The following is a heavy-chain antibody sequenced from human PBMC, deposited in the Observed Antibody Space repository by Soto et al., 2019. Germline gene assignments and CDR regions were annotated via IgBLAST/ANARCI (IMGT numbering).Heavy chain of an antibody. CDR1: GIIFSYYG. CDR3: TRFVAARFDF. D-gene: IGHD6-6*01. V-gene: IGHV3-49*04. J-gene: IGHJ4*02. Sequence: PGGSLILSCISSGIIFSYYGMRWVRQAPGKGLEYIGLIRNKGYGETTEYAASVKGRFTISRDDSKSIVYLQMNSLKTEDTGVYYCTRFVAARFDFWGQGTLVTVSS. CDR2: IRNKGYGETT.